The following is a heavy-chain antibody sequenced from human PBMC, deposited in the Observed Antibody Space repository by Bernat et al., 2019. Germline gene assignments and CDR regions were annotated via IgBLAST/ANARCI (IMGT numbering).Heavy chain of an antibody. CDR2: INAGNGNT. D-gene: IGHD3-3*01. Sequence: QVQLVQSGAEVKKPGASVKASCKASGYTFTSYAMHWVRQAPGQRLEWMGWINAGNGNTKYSQKFQGRVTITRDTSASTAYMELSSLRSEDTAVYFRARGSAALYTIFGVAATYYMDVWGKGTTVTVSS. CDR1: GYTFTSYA. V-gene: IGHV1-3*01. CDR3: ARGSAALYTIFGVAATYYMDV. J-gene: IGHJ6*03.